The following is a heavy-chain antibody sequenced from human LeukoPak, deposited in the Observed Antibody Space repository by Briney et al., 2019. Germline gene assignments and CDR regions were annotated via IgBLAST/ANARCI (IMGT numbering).Heavy chain of an antibody. CDR3: ARDSSLRYFDY. D-gene: IGHD3-16*02. CDR1: GYSISSGYY. CDR2: IYHSGST. Sequence: SETLSLTCTVSGYSISSGYYWGWIRQPPGKGLEWIGSIYHSGSTYYNPSLKSRVTISVDTSKNQFSLKLSSVTAADTAVYYCARDSSLRYFDYWGQGTLVTVSS. V-gene: IGHV4-38-2*02. J-gene: IGHJ4*02.